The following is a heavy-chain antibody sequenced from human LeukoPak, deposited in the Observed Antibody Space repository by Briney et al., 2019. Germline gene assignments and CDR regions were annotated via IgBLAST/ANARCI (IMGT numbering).Heavy chain of an antibody. D-gene: IGHD3-10*01. J-gene: IGHJ6*02. CDR2: INPSGGST. V-gene: IGHV1-46*01. CDR1: GYTFTSYY. CDR3: ASSGENYYYYGMDV. Sequence: GASVKVSCKASGYTFTSYYMHWVRQAPGQGLEWMGIINPSGGSTSYAQKFQGRVTITADESTSTAYMELSSLRSEDTAVYYCASSGENYYYYGMDVWGQGTTVTVSS.